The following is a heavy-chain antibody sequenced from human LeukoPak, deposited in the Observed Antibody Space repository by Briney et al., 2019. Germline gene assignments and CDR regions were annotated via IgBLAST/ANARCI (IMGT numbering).Heavy chain of an antibody. J-gene: IGHJ3*02. V-gene: IGHV1-2*02. D-gene: IGHD3-22*01. CDR2: INPNSGGT. CDR1: GYTFTGYY. CDR3: ARTLVVINDDFDI. Sequence: ASVKVSCKASGYTFTGYYMHWVRQAPGQGLEWMGWINPNSGGTNYAQEFQGRGTMTRDTSNGTVSMELIRLRSDDRAVYYCARTLVVINDDFDIWGQGTMVTVSS.